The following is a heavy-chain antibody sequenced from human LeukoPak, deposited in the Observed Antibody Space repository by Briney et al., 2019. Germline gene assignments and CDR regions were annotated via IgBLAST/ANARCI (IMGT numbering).Heavy chain of an antibody. J-gene: IGHJ6*02. CDR1: GGTFSSYA. V-gene: IGHV1-69*13. D-gene: IGHD2-2*01. CDR2: IIPIFGTA. CDR3: AREGGPLDFSVVPAAMYGMDV. Sequence: SVKVSCKASGGTFSSYAISWVRQAPGQGLEWMGGIIPIFGTANYAQKFQGRVTITADESTSTAYMELSSLRSEDTAVYYCAREGGPLDFSVVPAAMYGMDVWGQGTLVTVSS.